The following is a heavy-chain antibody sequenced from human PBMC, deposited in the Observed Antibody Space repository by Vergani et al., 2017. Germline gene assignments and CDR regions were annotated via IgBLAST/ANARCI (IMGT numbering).Heavy chain of an antibody. V-gene: IGHV1-8*03. J-gene: IGHJ6*02. Sequence: QVQLVQSGAEVKKPGSSVKVSCKASGGTFSSYDINWVRQATGQGLEWMGWMNPNSGNTGYAQKFQGRVTITRNTSISTAYMELSSLRSEDTAVYYCASVSMVRGVIITGGMDVWGQGTTVTVSS. D-gene: IGHD3-10*01. CDR1: GGTFSSYD. CDR2: MNPNSGNT. CDR3: ASVSMVRGVIITGGMDV.